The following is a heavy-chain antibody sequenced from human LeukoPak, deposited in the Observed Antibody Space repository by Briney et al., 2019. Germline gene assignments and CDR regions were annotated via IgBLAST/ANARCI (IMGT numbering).Heavy chain of an antibody. J-gene: IGHJ4*02. CDR1: GFTFSSYW. D-gene: IGHD6-13*01. Sequence: LPGGSLRLSCAASGFTFSSYWMTWVRQAPGKGLEWVANIKPDGSEKYYVDSVKGRFTISRDNAKNSLYLQMNSLRAEDTAVYYCASGYSSSWAAFDYWGQGTLVTVSS. V-gene: IGHV3-7*01. CDR3: ASGYSSSWAAFDY. CDR2: IKPDGSEK.